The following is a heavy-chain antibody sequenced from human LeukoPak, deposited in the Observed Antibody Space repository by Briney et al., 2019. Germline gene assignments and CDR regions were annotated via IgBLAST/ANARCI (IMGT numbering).Heavy chain of an antibody. J-gene: IGHJ4*02. V-gene: IGHV4-59*01. Sequence: PSETLPLTCTVSGGSISSYYWSWIRQPPGKGLEWIGYIYYSGSTNYNPSLKSRVTISVDTSKNQFSLKLSSVTAADTAVYYCARTGWLEGNDYWGQGTLVTVSS. CDR2: IYYSGST. CDR1: GGSISSYY. CDR3: ARTGWLEGNDY. D-gene: IGHD3-22*01.